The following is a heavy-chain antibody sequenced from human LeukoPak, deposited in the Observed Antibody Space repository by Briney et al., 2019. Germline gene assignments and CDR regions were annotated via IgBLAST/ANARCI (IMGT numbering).Heavy chain of an antibody. V-gene: IGHV4-38-2*01. Sequence: SETLSPTCAVSAYSLSSGYSWGWIRPAPGKGLEWIGSDSHTGSTYYNPSLKRRVTLSVDTSKNHFSLTLTSVTAADTAVYYCARGGRRLVAASYFDSWGEGTLVSVFS. CDR3: ARGGRRLVAASYFDS. J-gene: IGHJ4*02. CDR2: DSHTGST. D-gene: IGHD2-15*01. CDR1: AYSLSSGYS.